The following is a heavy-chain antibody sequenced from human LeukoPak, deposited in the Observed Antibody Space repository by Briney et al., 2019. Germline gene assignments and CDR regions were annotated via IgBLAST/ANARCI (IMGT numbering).Heavy chain of an antibody. CDR2: ISGSGGIT. V-gene: IGHV3-23*01. CDR3: AKDSTYYDILTGYYEVYGMDV. J-gene: IGHJ6*02. Sequence: GGSLRLSCAASGFTFSSYAMSWVRQAPEKGLEWVSAISGSGGITYYADSVKGRFTISRDNSKNTLYLQMNSLRAEDTAVYYCAKDSTYYDILTGYYEVYGMDVWGQGTTVTVSS. D-gene: IGHD3-9*01. CDR1: GFTFSSYA.